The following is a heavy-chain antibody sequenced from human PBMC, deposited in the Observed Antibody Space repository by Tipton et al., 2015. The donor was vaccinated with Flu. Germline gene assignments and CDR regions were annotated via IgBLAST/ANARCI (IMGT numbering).Heavy chain of an antibody. Sequence: GSLRLSCEASGFTFSSYGMPWVRHVTGKGLEWVSGIGSSGDTYYAGSVKGRFTISRENGKNSLYLQMNSLRAGDTAVYYCARGPLPDSNWYNGLDVWGQGTTVTVFS. D-gene: IGHD6-13*01. CDR2: IGSSGDT. J-gene: IGHJ6*02. CDR1: GFTFSSYG. V-gene: IGHV3-13*01. CDR3: ARGPLPDSNWYNGLDV.